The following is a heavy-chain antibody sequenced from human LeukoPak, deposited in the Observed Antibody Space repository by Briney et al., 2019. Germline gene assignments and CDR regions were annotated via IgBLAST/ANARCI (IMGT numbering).Heavy chain of an antibody. CDR3: ARMMYGDFVDYFDY. J-gene: IGHJ4*02. CDR2: IHWDDNK. CDR1: GDSIRYYYW. V-gene: IGHV2-70*01. D-gene: IGHD4-17*01. Sequence: TLSLTCTVSGDSIRYYYWSWIRQPPGKALEWLALIHWDDNKYYSTSLKTRLTISKDTSKNQVVLTMTNMDPVDTATYYCARMMYGDFVDYFDYWGQGTLVTVSS.